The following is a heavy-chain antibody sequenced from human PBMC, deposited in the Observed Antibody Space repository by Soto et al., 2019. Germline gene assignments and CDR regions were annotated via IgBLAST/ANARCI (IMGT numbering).Heavy chain of an antibody. CDR2: IYPGYSDT. Sequence: EXLQISGKASGYXFTNYWLAWVRQMHGNGLEWMGIIYPGYSDTRYSPSFQGQVTISADRSISTAYLQWSSMQASDPAFYYCARIWEMATVAACDYWGQGTLGTVSS. D-gene: IGHD6-25*01. CDR1: GYXFTNYW. V-gene: IGHV5-51*01. CDR3: ARIWEMATVAACDY. J-gene: IGHJ4*02.